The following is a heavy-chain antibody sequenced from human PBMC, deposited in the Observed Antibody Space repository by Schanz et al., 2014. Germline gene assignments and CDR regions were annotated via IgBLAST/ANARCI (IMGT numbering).Heavy chain of an antibody. J-gene: IGHJ2*01. CDR3: PREMGSALLRYFDL. CDR1: GFTFTNAW. CDR2: IKSNTDGGTT. V-gene: IGHV3-15*01. Sequence: EVELVESGGGLVKPGGSLRLSCVVSGFTFTNAWMSWVRQAPGKGLEWVGRIKSNTDGGTTDYATPVKGRFTISRDDSKNTLYLQMNSLKSEDTAVYYCPREMGSALLRYFDLWGRGTLVTVSS. D-gene: IGHD1-26*01.